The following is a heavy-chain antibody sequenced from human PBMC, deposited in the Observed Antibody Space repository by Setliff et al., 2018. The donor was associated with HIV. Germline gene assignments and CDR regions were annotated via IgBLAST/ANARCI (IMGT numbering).Heavy chain of an antibody. CDR2: INPSGAIT. CDR1: GYTFNSYY. CDR3: AREPPRRRTTGPYSGSLYGMDV. D-gene: IGHD1-26*01. V-gene: IGHV1-46*02. Sequence: ASVKVSCKASGYTFNSYYIYWVRQAPGEGLEWMGVINPSGAITTYAQKFQGRVSLTRDSSTNTVYMELSSLRSGDTAVYYCAREPPRRRTTGPYSGSLYGMDVWGQGTTVTVSS. J-gene: IGHJ6*02.